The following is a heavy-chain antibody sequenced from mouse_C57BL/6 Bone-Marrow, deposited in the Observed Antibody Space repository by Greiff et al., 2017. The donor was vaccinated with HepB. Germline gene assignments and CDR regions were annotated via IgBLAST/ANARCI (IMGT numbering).Heavy chain of an antibody. V-gene: IGHV1-4*01. CDR3: ARGAIYYYGSSLFDY. CDR1: GYTFTSYT. D-gene: IGHD1-1*01. Sequence: VQLVESGAELARPGASVKMSCKASGYTFTSYTMHWVKQRPGQGLEWIGYINPSSGYTKYNQKFKDKATLTADKSSSTAYMQLSSLTSEDSAVYYCARGAIYYYGSSLFDYWGQGTTLTVSS. CDR2: INPSSGYT. J-gene: IGHJ2*01.